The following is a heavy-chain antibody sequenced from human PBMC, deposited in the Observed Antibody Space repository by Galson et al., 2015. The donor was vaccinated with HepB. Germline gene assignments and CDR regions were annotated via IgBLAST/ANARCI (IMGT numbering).Heavy chain of an antibody. D-gene: IGHD3-10*01. CDR3: ARVPYYYGSASSYGMDV. Sequence: SVKVSCKASDYTFTSFGISWVRQAPGQGLEWLGWISIYNGNTNYAQKLQGRVTMTTDKSTSIAYMELSTLRSDDTAVYFCARVPYYYGSASSYGMDVWGQGNTGTVSS. CDR2: ISIYNGNT. J-gene: IGHJ6*02. CDR1: DYTFTSFG. V-gene: IGHV1-18*01.